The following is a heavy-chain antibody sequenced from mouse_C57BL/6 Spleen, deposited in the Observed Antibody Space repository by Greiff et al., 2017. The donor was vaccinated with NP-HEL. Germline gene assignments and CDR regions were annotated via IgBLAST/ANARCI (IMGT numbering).Heavy chain of an antibody. Sequence: EVQLVESGGGLVKPGGSLKLSCAASGFTFSSYAMSWVRQTPEKRLEWVATISDGGSYTYYPDNVKGRFTISRDNATNNLYLQMSHLKSEDTAMYYCARDPFSGYFDYWGQGTTLTVAS. CDR1: GFTFSSYA. J-gene: IGHJ2*01. CDR2: ISDGGSYT. V-gene: IGHV5-4*01. D-gene: IGHD3-1*01. CDR3: ARDPFSGYFDY.